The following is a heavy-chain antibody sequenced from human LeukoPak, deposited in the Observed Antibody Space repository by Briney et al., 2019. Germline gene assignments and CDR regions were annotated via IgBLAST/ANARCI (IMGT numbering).Heavy chain of an antibody. Sequence: GGSLRLSCAASGFTFSSYEMNWVRQAPGKGLEWVSYISSSGSTIYYADSVKGRFTISRDNAKNSLYLQMNSLRAEDTAVYYCAKDPYYYGSGSYYNGPPLGYWGQGTLVTVSS. V-gene: IGHV3-48*03. D-gene: IGHD3-10*01. CDR3: AKDPYYYGSGSYYNGPPLGY. CDR1: GFTFSSYE. CDR2: ISSSGSTI. J-gene: IGHJ4*02.